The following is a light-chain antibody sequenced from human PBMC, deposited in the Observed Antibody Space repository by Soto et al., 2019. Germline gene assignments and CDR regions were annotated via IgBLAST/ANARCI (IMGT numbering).Light chain of an antibody. CDR3: QQYYSTLPYT. Sequence: DIVMTQSPDSLAVSLGERATINCKSSQSVLYSSNNKNYLAWYQQKPGEPPKLLIYWASTRESGIPDRFSGSGSGTDFTLTTTSLQAEDVAVYYCQQYYSTLPYTFGQGTKVEIK. V-gene: IGKV4-1*01. J-gene: IGKJ2*01. CDR1: QSVLYSSNNKNY. CDR2: WAS.